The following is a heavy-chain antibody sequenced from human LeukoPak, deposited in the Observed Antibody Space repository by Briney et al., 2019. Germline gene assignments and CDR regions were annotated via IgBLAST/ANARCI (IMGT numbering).Heavy chain of an antibody. CDR1: GESFSGYY. D-gene: IGHD2-15*01. CDR3: ARGSQSLGYCSGGSCRAKIFDY. V-gene: IGHV4-34*01. Sequence: TSETLSLTCAVYGESFSGYYWSWIRQPPGKGLEWIGEINHSGSTNYNPSLKSRVTISVDTSKNQFSQKLSSVTAADTAVYYCARGSQSLGYCSGGSCRAKIFDYWGQGTLVTVSS. J-gene: IGHJ4*02. CDR2: INHSGST.